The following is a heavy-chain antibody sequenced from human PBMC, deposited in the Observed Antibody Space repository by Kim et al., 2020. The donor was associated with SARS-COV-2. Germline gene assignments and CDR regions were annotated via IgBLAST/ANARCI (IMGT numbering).Heavy chain of an antibody. J-gene: IGHJ6*02. Sequence: GGSLRLSCAASGFTFSSYAMRWVRQAPGKGLEWVSGISRSGGNTYYADSVKGRFTVSRDNSKNTLYLQMNSLRAEDMAVYYCAKKNCSGGNCYSVYYGMDVWGQGTTVTVSS. D-gene: IGHD2-15*01. CDR1: GFTFSSYA. CDR3: AKKNCSGGNCYSVYYGMDV. V-gene: IGHV3-23*01. CDR2: ISRSGGNT.